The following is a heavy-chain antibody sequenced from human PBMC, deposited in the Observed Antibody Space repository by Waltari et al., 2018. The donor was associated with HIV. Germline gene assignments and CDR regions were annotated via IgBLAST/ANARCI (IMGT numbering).Heavy chain of an antibody. Sequence: EVLLVESGGGLVQPGGSLSLSCAASGFTFITYWMHWVRQAPGKGLVWVSRIDEYGGITNYADSVEGRFTISRDNAKNTLYLQMNNLRAEDTATYYCARDLSGYSDYWGQGTLVTVSS. CDR1: GFTFITYW. J-gene: IGHJ4*02. D-gene: IGHD3-3*01. CDR3: ARDLSGYSDY. CDR2: IDEYGGIT. V-gene: IGHV3-74*01.